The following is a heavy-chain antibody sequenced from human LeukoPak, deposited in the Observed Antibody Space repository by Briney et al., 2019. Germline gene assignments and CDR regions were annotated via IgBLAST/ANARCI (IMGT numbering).Heavy chain of an antibody. V-gene: IGHV1-18*01. CDR3: ARVDTAMVAFDY. CDR1: GYTFTSYG. D-gene: IGHD5-18*01. J-gene: IGHJ4*02. Sequence: GSSLKVSCKASGYTFTSYGISWVRQAPGQGLEWMGWISAYNGNTNYAQKLQGRVTMTTDTSTSTAYMELRSLRSDDTAVYYCARVDTAMVAFDYWGQGTLVTVSS. CDR2: ISAYNGNT.